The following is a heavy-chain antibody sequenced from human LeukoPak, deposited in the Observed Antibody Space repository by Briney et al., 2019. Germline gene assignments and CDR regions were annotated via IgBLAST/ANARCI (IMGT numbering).Heavy chain of an antibody. Sequence: ASVKVSCKASGYTFTGYYMHWVRQAPGQGLEWMGWINPNSGGTNYAQKFQGRVTMTRDTSISTAYMELSRLRSEDTAVYYCARGGTMVQGVIESFDYWGQGTLVTVSS. CDR1: GYTFTGYY. J-gene: IGHJ4*02. CDR3: ARGGTMVQGVIESFDY. CDR2: INPNSGGT. V-gene: IGHV1-2*02. D-gene: IGHD3-10*01.